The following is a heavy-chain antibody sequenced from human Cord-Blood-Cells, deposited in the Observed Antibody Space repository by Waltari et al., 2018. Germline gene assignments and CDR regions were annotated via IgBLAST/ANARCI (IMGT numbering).Heavy chain of an antibody. Sequence: QVQLVQSGAEVKKPGASVKVSCKASGYTFTGYYMHWVRPAPGQGLEWMGWINPNSGGTNYAQKFQGRVTMTRDTSISTAYMELSRLRSDDTAVYYCARFPYYGSGSYAFDIWGQGTMVTVSS. CDR2: INPNSGGT. CDR3: ARFPYYGSGSYAFDI. CDR1: GYTFTGYY. V-gene: IGHV1-2*02. D-gene: IGHD3-10*01. J-gene: IGHJ3*02.